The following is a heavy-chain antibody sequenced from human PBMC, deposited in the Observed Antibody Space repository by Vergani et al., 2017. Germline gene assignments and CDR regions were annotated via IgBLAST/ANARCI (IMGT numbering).Heavy chain of an antibody. V-gene: IGHV3-21*01. CDR3: AREEDSGWRNYYYYGMDV. J-gene: IGHJ6*02. CDR2: ISSSSSYI. Sequence: EVQLVESGGGLVKPGGSLRLSCAASGFTFSCYSMNWVRQAPGKGLEWVSSISSSSSYIYYADSVKGRFTISRDNAKNSLYLQMNSLRAEDTAVYYCAREEDSGWRNYYYYGMDVWGQGTTVTVSS. D-gene: IGHD1-26*01. CDR1: GFTFSCYS.